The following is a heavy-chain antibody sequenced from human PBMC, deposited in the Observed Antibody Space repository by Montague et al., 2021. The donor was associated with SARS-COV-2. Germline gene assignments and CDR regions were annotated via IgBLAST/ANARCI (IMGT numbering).Heavy chain of an antibody. D-gene: IGHD3-9*01. CDR3: ARIRDYDILTGSYSGFDY. V-gene: IGHV2-70*01. J-gene: IGHJ4*02. CDR1: GFSLSTSGTC. Sequence: PELVKPTQTLTLTCTFSGFSLSTSGTCVSWIRQPPGKALEWLALIDWDDDKYYSTSLKTRLTISKDTSKNQVVLTMTNMDPVDTATYYCARIRDYDILTGSYSGFDYWGQGTLVTVSS. CDR2: IDWDDDK.